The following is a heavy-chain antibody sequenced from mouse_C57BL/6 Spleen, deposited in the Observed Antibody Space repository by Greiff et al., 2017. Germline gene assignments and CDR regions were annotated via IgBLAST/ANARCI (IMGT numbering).Heavy chain of an antibody. V-gene: IGHV1-80*01. CDR2: IYPGDGDT. D-gene: IGHD1-1*01. Sequence: QVQLQQSGAELVKPGASVKISCKASGYAFSSYWMNWVKQRPGKGLEWIGQIYPGDGDTNYNGKFKGKATLTADKSSSTAYMQLSSLTSEDSAVYFCARVTTVVEASYFDYWGQGTTLTVSS. CDR3: ARVTTVVEASYFDY. J-gene: IGHJ2*01. CDR1: GYAFSSYW.